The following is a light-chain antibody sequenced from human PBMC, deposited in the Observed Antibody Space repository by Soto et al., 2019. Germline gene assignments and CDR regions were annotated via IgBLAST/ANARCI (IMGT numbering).Light chain of an antibody. CDR1: QSVSSF. CDR2: DAS. V-gene: IGKV3-11*01. CDR3: QQRFSWWT. Sequence: EIVMTQSPATLSLSPGERATLSCRASQSVSSFLAWYQQKPGQAPRLLIYDASNRATGIPARFSGSGSGTDFTLTISSLEPEDFALSYCQQRFSWWTFGQGTKVEIK. J-gene: IGKJ1*01.